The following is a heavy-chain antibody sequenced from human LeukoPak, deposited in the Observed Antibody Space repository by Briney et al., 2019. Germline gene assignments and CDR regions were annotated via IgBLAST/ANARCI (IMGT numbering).Heavy chain of an antibody. CDR1: GYTLTELS. CDR2: FDPEDGET. Sequence: ASVEVSCKVSGYTLTELSMRWVRQAPGKGLEWMGGFDPEDGETIYAQKFQGRVTMTEDTSTDTAYMELSSLRSEDTAVYYCATGLPRPVHAFDIWGQGTMVTVSS. J-gene: IGHJ3*02. D-gene: IGHD4-11*01. CDR3: ATGLPRPVHAFDI. V-gene: IGHV1-24*01.